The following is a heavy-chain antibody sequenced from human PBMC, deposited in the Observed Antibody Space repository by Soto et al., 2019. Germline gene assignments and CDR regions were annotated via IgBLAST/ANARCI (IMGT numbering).Heavy chain of an antibody. J-gene: IGHJ4*02. D-gene: IGHD3-22*01. V-gene: IGHV3-33*01. CDR3: AIGGSSGYCIDY. CDR1: GFTFSSYG. CDR2: IWYDGSNK. Sequence: QVQLVESGGGVVQPGRSLRLSCAASGFTFSSYGMHWVRQAPGKGLEWVAVIWYDGSNKYYADSVKGRFTISRDNSKNTLYLQMNSLRAEDTAVYYCAIGGSSGYCIDYWGQGTLVTVSS.